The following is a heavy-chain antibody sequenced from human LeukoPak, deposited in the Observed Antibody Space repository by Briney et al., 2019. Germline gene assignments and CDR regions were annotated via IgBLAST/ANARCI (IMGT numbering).Heavy chain of an antibody. CDR2: INPNSGGT. J-gene: IGHJ4*02. D-gene: IGHD3-10*01. Sequence: ASVKVSCKASGYTFTGYYMHWVRQAPGQGLEWMGWINPNSGGTNYAQKFQGRVTMTRDTSISTAYMELSRLRSDDTAVYYCARGRTMVRGVILSDYWGQGTLVTVSS. CDR3: ARGRTMVRGVILSDY. CDR1: GYTFTGYY. V-gene: IGHV1-2*02.